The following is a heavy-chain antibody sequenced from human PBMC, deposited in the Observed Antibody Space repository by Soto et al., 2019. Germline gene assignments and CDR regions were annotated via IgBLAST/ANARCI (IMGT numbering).Heavy chain of an antibody. V-gene: IGHV5-51*01. D-gene: IGHD3-3*01. J-gene: IGHJ4*02. CDR2: IYPGDSDT. CDR1: GYSFTSYW. Sequence: GESLKISCKGSGYSFTSYWIGWVRQMPGKGLEWMGIIYPGDSDTRYSPSFQGQVTISADKSISTAYLQWSSLKASDTAMYYCARVFDFWSGYRGYYFDYWGQGTLVTVSS. CDR3: ARVFDFWSGYRGYYFDY.